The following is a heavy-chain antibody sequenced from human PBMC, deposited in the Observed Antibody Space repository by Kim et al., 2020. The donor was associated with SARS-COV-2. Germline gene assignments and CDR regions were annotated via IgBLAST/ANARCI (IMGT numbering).Heavy chain of an antibody. D-gene: IGHD6-6*01. CDR3: ARGESSSSIYYYYGMDV. V-gene: IGHV4-39*01. J-gene: IGHJ6*02. Sequence: SETLSLTCTVSGGSISSSSYYWGWIRQPPGKGLEWIGSIYYSGSTYYNPSLKSRVTISVDTSKNQFSLKLSSVTAADTAVYYCARGESSSSIYYYYGMDVWGQGTTVTVSS. CDR1: GGSISSSSYY. CDR2: IYYSGST.